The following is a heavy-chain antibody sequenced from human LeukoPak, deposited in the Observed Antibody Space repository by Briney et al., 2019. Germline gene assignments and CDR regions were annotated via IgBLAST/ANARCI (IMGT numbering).Heavy chain of an antibody. CDR1: GGTFSNYA. D-gene: IGHD1-26*01. Sequence: GASVKVSCKASGGTFSNYAISWVRQAPGQGLEWMGGIIPIFGTANYAQKFQGRVTITADESTSTAYMELSRLRSEDTAVYYCARDRIGRSGSYYSDYWGQGTLVTVSS. CDR3: ARDRIGRSGSYYSDY. J-gene: IGHJ4*02. V-gene: IGHV1-69*13. CDR2: IIPIFGTA.